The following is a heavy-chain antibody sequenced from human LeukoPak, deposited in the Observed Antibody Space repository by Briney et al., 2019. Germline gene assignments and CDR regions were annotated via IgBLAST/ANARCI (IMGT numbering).Heavy chain of an antibody. Sequence: GGSLRLSCAASGFTFSRSGMNWVRQAPGKGLEWVSYISSTGSPIYYADSVKGRFTISRDNAKNSLYLQMNSLRDDDTAVYYCAQKGGTDYWGQGTLVTVSS. V-gene: IGHV3-48*02. CDR3: AQKGGTDY. D-gene: IGHD2-15*01. CDR1: GFTFSRSG. CDR2: ISSTGSPI. J-gene: IGHJ4*02.